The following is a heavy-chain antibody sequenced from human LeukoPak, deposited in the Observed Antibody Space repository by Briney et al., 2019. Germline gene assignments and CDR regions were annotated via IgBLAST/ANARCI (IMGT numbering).Heavy chain of an antibody. CDR3: ATVGTVTYYSDY. CDR1: GFTFSSYS. CDR2: ISSSSSYI. J-gene: IGHJ4*02. Sequence: GGSLRLSCAASGFTFSSYSMNWVRQAPGKGLEWVSSISSSSSYIYYADSVKGRFTISRDNAKNSLYLQMNSLRAEDTAVYYCATVGTVTYYSDYWGQGTLVTVSS. V-gene: IGHV3-21*01. D-gene: IGHD4-17*01.